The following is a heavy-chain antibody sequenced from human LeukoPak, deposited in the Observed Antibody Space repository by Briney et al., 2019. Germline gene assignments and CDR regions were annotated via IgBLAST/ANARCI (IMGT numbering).Heavy chain of an antibody. CDR1: GGSFSGYY. J-gene: IGHJ4*02. D-gene: IGHD6-19*01. V-gene: IGHV4-34*01. CDR2: INHSGST. Sequence: SETLSLTCAVYGGSFSGYYWSWIRQPPGKGLEWIGEINHSGSTNYNPSLKSRVTISVDTSKNQFSLKLSSVTAADTAVYYCARPGYSSGWTFDYGGQETLVTVSS. CDR3: ARPGYSSGWTFDY.